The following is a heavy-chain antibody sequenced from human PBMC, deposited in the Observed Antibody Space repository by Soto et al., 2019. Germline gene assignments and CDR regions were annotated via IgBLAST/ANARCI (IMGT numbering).Heavy chain of an antibody. CDR2: IYYSGTT. Sequence: ASETLSLTCTVSGGSISSSSYYWGWIRQPPGKGLEWIGTIYYSGTTNYNPSLKSRVTISVDTSQNQFSLKLNSLTAADTAVYYCASLLGIKFDYWGQGALVTVYS. D-gene: IGHD3-10*01. V-gene: IGHV4-39*01. CDR1: GGSISSSSYY. CDR3: ASLLGIKFDY. J-gene: IGHJ4*02.